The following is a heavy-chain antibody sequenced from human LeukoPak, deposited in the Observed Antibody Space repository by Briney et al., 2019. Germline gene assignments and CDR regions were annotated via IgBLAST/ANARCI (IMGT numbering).Heavy chain of an antibody. Sequence: GASVKVSCKASGYTFTSYAMNWVRQAPGQGLEWMGWINTNTGNPTYAQGFTGRFVFSLDTSVSTAYLQISSLKAEDTAVYYCARDVYCSGGSCYNWFDPWGQGTLATVSS. V-gene: IGHV7-4-1*02. CDR1: GYTFTSYA. CDR3: ARDVYCSGGSCYNWFDP. J-gene: IGHJ5*02. D-gene: IGHD2-15*01. CDR2: INTNTGNP.